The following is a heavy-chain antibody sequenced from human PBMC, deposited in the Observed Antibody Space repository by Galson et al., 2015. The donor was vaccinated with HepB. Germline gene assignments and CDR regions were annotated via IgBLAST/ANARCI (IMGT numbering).Heavy chain of an antibody. CDR2: ISYDGSQQ. V-gene: IGHV3-30*18. Sequence: SLRLSCAVSGINFGSYGMHWVRQPPGKGLEWVALISYDGSQQYYGDSVKGRFTIARDNPKKTLFLQMNSLRLEDTAVYYCAKDAPATRTPYDSWGQGTLVTVSS. CDR1: GINFGSYG. D-gene: IGHD1-1*01. J-gene: IGHJ4*02. CDR3: AKDAPATRTPYDS.